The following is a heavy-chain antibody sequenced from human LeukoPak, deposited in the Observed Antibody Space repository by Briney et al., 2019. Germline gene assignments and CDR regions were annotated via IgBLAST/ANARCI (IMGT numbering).Heavy chain of an antibody. V-gene: IGHV5-51*01. CDR1: GYSFTSYW. D-gene: IGHD2-2*01. J-gene: IGHJ4*02. CDR3: ARGIGYCSSTSCPYDY. Sequence: GESLKTSCKGSGYSFTSYWIGWVRQMPGKGLEWMGIIYPGDSDTRYSPSFQGQVTISADKSISTAYLQWSSLKASDTAMYYCARGIGYCSSTSCPYDYWGQGTLVTVSS. CDR2: IYPGDSDT.